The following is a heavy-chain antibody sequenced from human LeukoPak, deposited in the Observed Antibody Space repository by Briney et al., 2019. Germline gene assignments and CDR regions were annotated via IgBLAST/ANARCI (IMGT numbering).Heavy chain of an antibody. Sequence: PSETLSLTCAVYGGSFSGYYWSWIRQPPGKGLEWIGEINHSGSTNYNPSLKSRVTILVDTSKNQFSLKLSSVTAADTAVYYCARSVRYCSSTSCYGRAFDIWGQGTMVTVSS. J-gene: IGHJ3*02. V-gene: IGHV4-34*01. CDR1: GGSFSGYY. D-gene: IGHD2-2*01. CDR2: INHSGST. CDR3: ARSVRYCSSTSCYGRAFDI.